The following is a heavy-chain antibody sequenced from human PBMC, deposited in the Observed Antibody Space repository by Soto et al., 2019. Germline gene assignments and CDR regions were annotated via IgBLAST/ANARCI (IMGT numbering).Heavy chain of an antibody. CDR3: ARSRRYYGSGSYYSGFDP. CDR2: INPNSGGT. D-gene: IGHD3-10*01. CDR1: GYTFTGYY. Sequence: ASVKVSCKASGYTFTGYYMHWVRQAPGQGLEWMGWINPNSGGTNYAQKFQGWVTMTRDTSISTAYMELSRLRSDDTAVYYCARSRRYYGSGSYYSGFDPWGQGTLVTVSS. V-gene: IGHV1-2*04. J-gene: IGHJ5*02.